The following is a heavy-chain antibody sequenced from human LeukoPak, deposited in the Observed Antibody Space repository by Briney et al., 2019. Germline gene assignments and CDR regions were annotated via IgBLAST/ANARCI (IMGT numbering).Heavy chain of an antibody. CDR2: IYHSGRT. D-gene: IGHD3-10*01. CDR1: GYSISSGYY. CDR3: ARDLRVEVPGGYFYYGSGSYGPYYYYGMDV. V-gene: IGHV4-38-2*02. J-gene: IGHJ6*04. Sequence: PSETLSLTCAVSGYSISSGYYWGWIRQPPGKGLEWIGRIYHSGRTYSNPSLKRRDTISVDTSKNQFSLKLSSVTAADTAVYYCARDLRVEVPGGYFYYGSGSYGPYYYYGMDVWGKGTTVTVSS.